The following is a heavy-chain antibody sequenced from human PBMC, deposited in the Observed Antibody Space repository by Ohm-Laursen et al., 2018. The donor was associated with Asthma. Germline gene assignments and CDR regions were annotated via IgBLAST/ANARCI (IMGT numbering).Heavy chain of an antibody. Sequence: SLRLSCTAPGLNLSNSCVHWVRQAPGKGLVWVARLNRGGSATSYADFVKGRFTISRDNSKNSLYLQMNSLRTEDTALYYCAKAGTMVQGVITNWGQGTLVTVSS. CDR3: AKAGTMVQGVITN. D-gene: IGHD3-10*01. J-gene: IGHJ4*02. V-gene: IGHV3-74*01. CDR1: GLNLSNSC. CDR2: LNRGGSAT.